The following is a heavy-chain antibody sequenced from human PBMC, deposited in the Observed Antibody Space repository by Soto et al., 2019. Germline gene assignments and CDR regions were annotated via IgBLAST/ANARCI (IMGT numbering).Heavy chain of an antibody. J-gene: IGHJ6*02. V-gene: IGHV3-23*01. Sequence: EVQLLESGGGLVQPGGSLRLSCAASGFTFSSYAMSWVRQAPGKGLEWVSAISGSGGSTYYADSVKGRFTISRDNSKNTLYLQMNSRRAEDTAVYYCAKGERGGKWGSLYVWGQGTTVTVSS. CDR2: ISGSGGST. CDR3: AKGERGGKWGSLYV. CDR1: GFTFSSYA. D-gene: IGHD7-27*01.